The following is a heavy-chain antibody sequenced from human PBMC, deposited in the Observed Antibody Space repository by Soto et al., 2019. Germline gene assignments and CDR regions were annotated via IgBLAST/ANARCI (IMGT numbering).Heavy chain of an antibody. V-gene: IGHV3-30*18. CDR2: ISHDGNEK. D-gene: IGHD6-19*01. Sequence: QVQLVQSGGGVVQPGGSLILSCAASRFTLSNCGMHWVRQAPGRGLEWVAMISHDGNEKHYIDSVKGRFTISRDDSKNTLYLQMNSLRPEDTAVYYCAKDLYTSGWYNCFDPWGQGTPVTVSS. J-gene: IGHJ5*02. CDR1: RFTLSNCG. CDR3: AKDLYTSGWYNCFDP.